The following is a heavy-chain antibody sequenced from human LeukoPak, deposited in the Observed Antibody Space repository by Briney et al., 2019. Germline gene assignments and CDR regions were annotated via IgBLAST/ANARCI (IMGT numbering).Heavy chain of an antibody. CDR2: INPSGGST. CDR3: ARDMGGGSYRQFDY. V-gene: IGHV1-46*01. D-gene: IGHD1-26*01. CDR1: GYTFTSYY. J-gene: IGHJ4*02. Sequence: ASVKVSCKASGYTFTSYYMHWVRQAPGQGLEWMGIINPSGGSTSYAQKLQGRVTMTTDTSTSTAYMEQRSLRSDDTAVYYCARDMGGGSYRQFDYWGQGTLVTVSS.